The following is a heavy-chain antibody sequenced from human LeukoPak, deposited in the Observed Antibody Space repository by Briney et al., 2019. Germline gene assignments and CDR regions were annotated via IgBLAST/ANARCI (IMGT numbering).Heavy chain of an antibody. J-gene: IGHJ4*02. D-gene: IGHD3-22*01. CDR1: GFTVSSNY. V-gene: IGHV3-53*01. Sequence: PGGSLRLSCAASGFTVSSNYMSWVRQAPGKGLEWVSVIYSGGSTYCADSVKGRFTISRDNSKNTLYLQMNSLRAEDTAVYYCASHYLYYYDSSGYFSYWGQGTLVTVSS. CDR3: ASHYLYYYDSSGYFSY. CDR2: IYSGGST.